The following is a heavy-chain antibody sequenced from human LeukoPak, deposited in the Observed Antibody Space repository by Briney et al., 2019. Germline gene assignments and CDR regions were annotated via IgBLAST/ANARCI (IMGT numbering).Heavy chain of an antibody. CDR3: ARHQEPGVSAAGIDY. V-gene: IGHV5-51*01. D-gene: IGHD6-13*01. CDR1: GYGFTSYW. CDR2: IYPGDSDT. Sequence: GESLKISCKGSGYGFTSYWIGWVRQMPGKGLEWMGIIYPGDSDTRYSPSFQGQVTISADKSISTAYLQWSSLEASDTAIYYCARHQEPGVSAAGIDYLVQGTLVTVSS. J-gene: IGHJ4*02.